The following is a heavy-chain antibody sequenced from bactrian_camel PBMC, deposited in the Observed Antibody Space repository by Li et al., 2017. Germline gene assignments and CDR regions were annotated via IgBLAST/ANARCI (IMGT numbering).Heavy chain of an antibody. CDR1: GFTFSSYW. D-gene: IGHD6*01. V-gene: IGHV3S1*01. J-gene: IGHJ4*01. CDR2: INSGGGST. Sequence: QVQLVESGGGLVQPGGSLRLSCAASGFTFSSYWMYWVRQAPGKGLEWVSTINSGGGSTYYADSVKGRFTISRDNAKNTVYLQMNGLKSEDTAVYYCAVPLYDGSYSFIGYWGQGTQVTVS. CDR3: AVPLYDGSYSFIGY.